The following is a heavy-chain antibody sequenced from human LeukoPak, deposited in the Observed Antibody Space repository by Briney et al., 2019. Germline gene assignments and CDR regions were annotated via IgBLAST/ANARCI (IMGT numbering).Heavy chain of an antibody. Sequence: PSETLSLTCTVSGGSISSSSYYWGWIRQPPGKGLEWIGSIYYSGSTYYNPSLKSRVTISVDTSKNQFSLKLSSVTAADTAVYYCARDSFIAAYNWFDPWGQGTLVTVSS. D-gene: IGHD6-13*01. CDR1: GGSISSSSYY. J-gene: IGHJ5*02. CDR2: IYYSGST. V-gene: IGHV4-39*07. CDR3: ARDSFIAAYNWFDP.